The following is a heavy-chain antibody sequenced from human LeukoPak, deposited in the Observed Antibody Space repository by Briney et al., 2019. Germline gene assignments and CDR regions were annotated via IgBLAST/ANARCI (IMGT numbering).Heavy chain of an antibody. V-gene: IGHV3-21*01. CDR2: ISSSSSYI. CDR1: GFTFSSYS. Sequence: GGSLRLSCAASGFTFSSYSMNWVRQDPGKGLEWVSSISSSSSYIYYADSVKGRFTISRDNAKNSLYLQMNSLRAEDTAVYYCARDRGELLWFGELSRDYGMDVWGQGPRSPSP. J-gene: IGHJ6*02. D-gene: IGHD3-10*01. CDR3: ARDRGELLWFGELSRDYGMDV.